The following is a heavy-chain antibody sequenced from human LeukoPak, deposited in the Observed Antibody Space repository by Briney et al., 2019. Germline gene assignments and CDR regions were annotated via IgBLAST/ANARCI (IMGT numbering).Heavy chain of an antibody. D-gene: IGHD1-26*01. Sequence: PGGSLRLSCAASGFSFSNYAMHWVRQAPGKGLEWVAVISYDGGNEYYADSVKGRFTISRDNSKNTLFLQMNSLRTEDTAVYYCAKDFYSGSSPWGQGTLVNGSS. CDR3: AKDFYSGSSP. J-gene: IGHJ5*02. V-gene: IGHV3-30*04. CDR2: ISYDGGNE. CDR1: GFSFSNYA.